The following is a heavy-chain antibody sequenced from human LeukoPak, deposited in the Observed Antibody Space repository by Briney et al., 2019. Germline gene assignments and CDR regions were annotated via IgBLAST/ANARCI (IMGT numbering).Heavy chain of an antibody. D-gene: IGHD6-19*01. CDR3: AREGAVAGDAFDI. CDR2: IFYSGGT. CDR1: GGSINTPNYY. Sequence: SETLSLTCTVAGGSINTPNYYWGWIRQTPGKGLEWIGNIFYSGGTYYSPSLTSRVTISLDTSRNQFSLKLSSVTAADTAVYYCAREGAVAGDAFDIWGQGTMVTVSS. V-gene: IGHV4-39*07. J-gene: IGHJ3*02.